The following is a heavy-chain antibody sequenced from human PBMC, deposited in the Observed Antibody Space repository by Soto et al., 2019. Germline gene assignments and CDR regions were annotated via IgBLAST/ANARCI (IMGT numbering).Heavy chain of an antibody. D-gene: IGHD2-8*01. CDR2: ISNYDNT. CDR1: GFTVNTFN. V-gene: IGHV3-21*01. Sequence: PGGSLRLSCEASGFTVNTFNMNWVRQAPGKGLEWVSSISNYDNTAYADSVKGRFTVSRDNAKNSLFLQMNSLRAEDPAVYYCTLYDALVFDFWRQGALVTVSS. J-gene: IGHJ4*02. CDR3: TLYDALVFDF.